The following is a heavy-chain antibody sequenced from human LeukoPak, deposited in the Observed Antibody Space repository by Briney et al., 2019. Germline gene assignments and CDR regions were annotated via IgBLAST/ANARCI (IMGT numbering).Heavy chain of an antibody. J-gene: IGHJ6*04. Sequence: SVKVSCKVSGYTLTELSMHWVRQAPGKGLEWMGGLDPEDGETIYAQKFQGGVTMTEDTSTDTAYMELSSLRSEDTAVYYCATGYRNSIQKLIGYRSGGSCPTSYGMDVWGKGTTVTVSS. CDR3: ATGYRNSIQKLIGYRSGGSCPTSYGMDV. CDR1: GYTLTELS. V-gene: IGHV1-24*01. D-gene: IGHD2-15*01. CDR2: LDPEDGET.